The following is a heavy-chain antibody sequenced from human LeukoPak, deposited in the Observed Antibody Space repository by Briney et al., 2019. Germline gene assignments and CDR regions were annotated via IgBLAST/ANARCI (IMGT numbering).Heavy chain of an antibody. D-gene: IGHD3-22*01. CDR3: AKDIGGYSSGYLS. CDR2: ISWNSGSI. J-gene: IGHJ4*02. CDR1: GFTFDDYA. Sequence: GRSLRLSGAASGFTFDDYAMHWVRQAPGKGLEWVSGISWNSGSIGYADSVKGRFTISRDNAKNSLYLQMNSLRAEDTALYYCAKDIGGYSSGYLSWGQGTLVTVSS. V-gene: IGHV3-9*01.